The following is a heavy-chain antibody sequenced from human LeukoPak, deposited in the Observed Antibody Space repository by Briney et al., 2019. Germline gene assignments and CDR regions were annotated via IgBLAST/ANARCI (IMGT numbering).Heavy chain of an antibody. Sequence: SETLSLTCTVSGGSIDSRNYYWGWIRQTPGKGLEWIGNIYYSGSTYYNPSLKSRLTISVDTPRNQFSLNLRSVTAADTSVYYCARLSGTVTALDYWGPRILVTVSS. CDR2: IYYSGST. CDR3: ARLSGTVTALDY. D-gene: IGHD4-17*01. CDR1: GGSIDSRNYY. V-gene: IGHV4-39*01. J-gene: IGHJ4*02.